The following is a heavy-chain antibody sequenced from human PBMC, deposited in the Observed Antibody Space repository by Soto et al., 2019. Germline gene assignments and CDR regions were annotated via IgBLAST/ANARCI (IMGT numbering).Heavy chain of an antibody. CDR2: INHSGST. D-gene: IGHD4-17*01. CDR3: ARLHYGDYGGGAFDI. V-gene: IGHV4-34*01. Sequence: SETLSLTCAVYGGSFSGYYWSWIRQPPGKGLEWIGEINHSGSTNYNPSLKSRVTISVDTSKNQFSLKLSSVTAADTAVYYCARLHYGDYGGGAFDIWGQGTMVTVSS. CDR1: GGSFSGYY. J-gene: IGHJ3*02.